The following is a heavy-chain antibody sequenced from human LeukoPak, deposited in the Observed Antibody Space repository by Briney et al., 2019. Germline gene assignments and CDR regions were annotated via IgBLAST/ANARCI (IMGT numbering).Heavy chain of an antibody. CDR2: IRYDGSNK. CDR1: GFTFSSYG. V-gene: IGHV3-30*02. CDR3: ARGSDYKGSIAARPRLGILSAFDI. D-gene: IGHD6-6*01. J-gene: IGHJ3*02. Sequence: GGSLRLSCAASGFTFSSYGMHWVRQAPGKGLEWVAFIRYDGSNKYYADSVKGRFTISRDNSKNTLYLQMNSLRAEDTAVYYCARGSDYKGSIAARPRLGILSAFDIWGQGTMVTVSS.